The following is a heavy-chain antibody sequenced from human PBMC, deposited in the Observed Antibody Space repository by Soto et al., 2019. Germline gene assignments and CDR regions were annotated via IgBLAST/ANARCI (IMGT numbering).Heavy chain of an antibody. D-gene: IGHD5-12*01. V-gene: IGHV4-31*03. CDR1: GGSISSGGYY. CDR3: ARVSSGYHNWFDP. Sequence: SETLSLTCTVSGGSISSGGYYWSWIRQHPGKGLEWIGYIYYSGSTYYNPSLKSRVTISVDTSKNQFSLKLSSVTAADTAVYYCARVSSGYHNWFDPWGQGTLVTVPS. CDR2: IYYSGST. J-gene: IGHJ5*02.